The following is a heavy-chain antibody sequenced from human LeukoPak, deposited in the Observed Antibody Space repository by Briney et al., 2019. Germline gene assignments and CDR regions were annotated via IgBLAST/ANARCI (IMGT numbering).Heavy chain of an antibody. CDR1: GYTFTGYY. J-gene: IGHJ4*02. Sequence: ASVKVPCKASGYTFTGYYMHWVRQAPGQGLEWMGWINPNSGGTNYAQKFQGRVTMTRDTSISTAYMELSRLRSDDTAVYYCARGMTGDDGFDYWGQGTLVTVSS. V-gene: IGHV1-2*02. CDR3: ARGMTGDDGFDY. D-gene: IGHD7-27*01. CDR2: INPNSGGT.